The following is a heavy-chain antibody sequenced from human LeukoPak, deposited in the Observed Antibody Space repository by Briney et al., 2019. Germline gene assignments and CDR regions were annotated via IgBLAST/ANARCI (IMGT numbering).Heavy chain of an antibody. V-gene: IGHV3-33*01. CDR2: IWYDGSNK. Sequence: PGRSLRLSCAASGFTFSSYGMHWVRQAPGKGLEWVAVIWYDGSNKHYADSVKGRFTISRDNSKNTLYLQMNSLRAEDTAVYYCARENNDYWGQGTLVTVSS. CDR3: ARENNDY. CDR1: GFTFSSYG. J-gene: IGHJ4*02.